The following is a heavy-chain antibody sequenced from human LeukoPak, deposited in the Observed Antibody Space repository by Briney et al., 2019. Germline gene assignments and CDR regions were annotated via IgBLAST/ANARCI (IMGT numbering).Heavy chain of an antibody. D-gene: IGHD4-17*01. J-gene: IGHJ3*01. V-gene: IGHV3-23*01. CDR1: GFTFGDYA. Sequence: HAGGSLRLSCAASGFTFGDYALIWVRQAPGKGLEWISAIRGTGGTTYYADSVKGRCTISRDNARNTVYLRMNSLRAEDTALYFCGKDPNGDNVGAFDFWGPGTMVTVSS. CDR2: IRGTGGTT. CDR3: GKDPNGDNVGAFDF.